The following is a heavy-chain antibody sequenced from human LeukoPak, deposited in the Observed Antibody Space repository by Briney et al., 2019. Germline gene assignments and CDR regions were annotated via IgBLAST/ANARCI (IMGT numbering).Heavy chain of an antibody. Sequence: SETLSLTCTVTGGSVSSGCYYWSWIRQPAGKGLEWIGYIYYSGSTSYNPSLKSRITIPVDTFKNQFSLKLSSVTAADTAVYYCARDPGGVVGYFQHWGQGTLVTVSS. CDR3: ARDPGGVVGYFQH. V-gene: IGHV4-61*01. J-gene: IGHJ1*01. CDR1: GGSVSSGCYY. CDR2: IYYSGST. D-gene: IGHD3-3*01.